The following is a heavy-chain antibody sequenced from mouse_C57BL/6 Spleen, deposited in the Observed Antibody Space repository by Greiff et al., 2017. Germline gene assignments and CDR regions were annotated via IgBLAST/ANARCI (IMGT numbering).Heavy chain of an antibody. CDR2: IYPSDSDT. J-gene: IGHJ3*01. CDR1: GYTFTSYR. Sequence: QVQLQQPGAELVRPGSSVKLSCKASGYTFTSYRMDWVKQRPGQGLEWIGNIYPSDSDTHYNQKFKDKATLTVDKSSSTAYMQLSSLTSEDSEVYYCGRLIDGYYSYWGQGTLVTVSA. CDR3: GRLIDGYYSY. D-gene: IGHD2-3*01. V-gene: IGHV1-61*01.